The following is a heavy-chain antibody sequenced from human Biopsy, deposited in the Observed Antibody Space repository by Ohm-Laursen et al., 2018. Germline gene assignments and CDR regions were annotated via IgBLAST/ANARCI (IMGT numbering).Heavy chain of an antibody. CDR2: IYPNNGDT. J-gene: IGHJ4*02. V-gene: IGHV1-2*02. CDR1: GYTFTGYY. Sequence: ASVKVSCKGVGYTFTGYYIHWVRQAPGQGLEWMGYIYPNNGDTKYAQNFQGRVTMTRDTSFSTAYMDLTGLTSDDTAVYYCTTGGSGFYYPFDSWGQGTLVTVSS. D-gene: IGHD3-22*01. CDR3: TTGGSGFYYPFDS.